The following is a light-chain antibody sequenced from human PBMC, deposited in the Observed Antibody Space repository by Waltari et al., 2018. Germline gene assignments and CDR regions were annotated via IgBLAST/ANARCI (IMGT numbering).Light chain of an antibody. CDR2: DAS. CDR3: QRYNMYPRS. CDR1: KGINYY. V-gene: IGKV1-16*02. Sequence: TGRVSKGINYYLGWVQQEQGKARKSLIYDASTVYRGVSSNFSGSGSGTDCTLTMSSLRPEDIGTYYCQRYNMYPRSFGGGTKVEIK. J-gene: IGKJ4*01.